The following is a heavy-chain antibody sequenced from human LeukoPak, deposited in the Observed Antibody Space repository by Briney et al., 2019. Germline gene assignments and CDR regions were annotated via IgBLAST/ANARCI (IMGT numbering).Heavy chain of an antibody. D-gene: IGHD3-10*01. CDR3: AKDGAYYYGSGSYPNWFDP. CDR1: GFTFSIYA. V-gene: IGHV3-30*04. J-gene: IGHJ5*02. Sequence: PGRSLRLSCAASGFTFSIYAMHWVRQAPGKGLEWVAVISYDGSNKFYADSVKGRFTFSRDNSKNTLYLQMDSLRAEETAVYYCAKDGAYYYGSGSYPNWFDPWGQGTLVTVSS. CDR2: ISYDGSNK.